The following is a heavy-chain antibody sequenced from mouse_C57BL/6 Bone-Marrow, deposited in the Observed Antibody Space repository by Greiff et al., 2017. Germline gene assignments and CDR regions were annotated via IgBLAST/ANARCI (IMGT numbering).Heavy chain of an antibody. V-gene: IGHV3-1*02. Sequence: EVQLQESGPDLVKPSQSLSLICTVTGYSISSGYSWNWIRQFPGNKLEWMGHIHYSGGTNYNPSLKSRISITRDTSKNQFFLQLNSVTTEDTATYYCSRRHGYGLEYFDYWGQGTTLTVSS. J-gene: IGHJ2*01. CDR1: GYSISSGYS. D-gene: IGHD1-2*01. CDR2: IHYSGGT. CDR3: SRRHGYGLEYFDY.